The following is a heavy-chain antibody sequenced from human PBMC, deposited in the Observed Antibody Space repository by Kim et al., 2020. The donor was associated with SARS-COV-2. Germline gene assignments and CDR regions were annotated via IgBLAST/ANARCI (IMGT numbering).Heavy chain of an antibody. V-gene: IGHV4-59*13. CDR2: IYYSGST. CDR1: GGSISSYY. D-gene: IGHD6-6*01. J-gene: IGHJ5*02. CDR3: ARVQESIASWGWFDP. Sequence: SETLSLTCTVSGGSISSYYWSWIRQPPGKGLEWIGYIYYSGSTNYNPSLKSRVTISVDTSKNQFSLKLSSVTAADTAVYYCARVQESIASWGWFDPWGQGTLVTVSS.